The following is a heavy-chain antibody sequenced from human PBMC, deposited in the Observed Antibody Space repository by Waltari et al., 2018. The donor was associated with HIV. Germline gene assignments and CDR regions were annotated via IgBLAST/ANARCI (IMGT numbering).Heavy chain of an antibody. CDR2: ILYAGNT. CDR1: GGSVSGSAFY. V-gene: IGHV4-39*01. CDR3: ARRYGSRAGWFDT. D-gene: IGHD3-10*01. J-gene: IGHJ5*02. Sequence: QLQLQESGPGLVKPSETLSLTCTVSGGSVSGSAFYWGWIRQPPGKGLERIGNILYAGNTYYNPSLRSRLTLSVDTSKNQVSLRLTSVTAADTAAYYCARRYGSRAGWFDTWGQGSLVTVSS.